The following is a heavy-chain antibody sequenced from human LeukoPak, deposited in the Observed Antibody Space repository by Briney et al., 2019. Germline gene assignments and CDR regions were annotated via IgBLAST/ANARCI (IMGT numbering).Heavy chain of an antibody. J-gene: IGHJ4*02. CDR2: ISGSGGST. V-gene: IGHV3-23*01. Sequence: GGSLRLSCATSGFTFSNFPRSWIRQAPGKGLEWVSAISGSGGSTYYADSVKGRFTISRDNSKNTLYLQMNSLRAEDTAVYYCAKDRGYWGQGTLVTVSS. CDR3: AKDRGY. CDR1: GFTFSNFP.